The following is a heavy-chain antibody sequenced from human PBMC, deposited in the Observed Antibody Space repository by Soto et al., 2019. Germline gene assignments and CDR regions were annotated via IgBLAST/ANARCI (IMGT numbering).Heavy chain of an antibody. CDR1: GYXFTSYY. J-gene: IGHJ3*02. CDR3: ARAGTAGPDAFDI. CDR2: INPSGGST. V-gene: IGHV1-46*03. D-gene: IGHD6-13*01. Sequence: GASVKVSCKASGYXFTSYYMHWVRQAPGQGLEWMGIINPSGGSTSYAQKFQGRVTMTRDTSTSTVYMELSSLRSEDTAVYYCARAGTAGPDAFDIWGQGTMVTVSS.